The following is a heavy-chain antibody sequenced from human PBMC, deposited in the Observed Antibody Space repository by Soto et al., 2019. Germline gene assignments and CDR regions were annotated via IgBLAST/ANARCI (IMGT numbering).Heavy chain of an antibody. CDR2: IYSGGST. J-gene: IGHJ4*02. CDR3: ARATGRSNPWYFDY. V-gene: IGHV3-53*01. CDR1: GFTVSSNY. Sequence: PGGSLRLSCAASGFTVSSNYMSWVRQAPGKGLEWVSVIYSGGSTYYADSVKGRFTISRDNSKNTLYLQMNSLRAEDTAVYYCARATGRSNPWYFDYWGQGTLVTVSS. D-gene: IGHD1-1*01.